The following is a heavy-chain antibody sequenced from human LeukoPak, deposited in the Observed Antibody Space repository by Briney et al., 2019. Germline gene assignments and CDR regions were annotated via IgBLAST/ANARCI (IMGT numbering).Heavy chain of an antibody. D-gene: IGHD3-22*01. V-gene: IGHV7-4-1*02. Sequence: ASVKVSCKASGCTFTSYAMNWVRQAPGQGLEWMGWINTYTGNPTYAQGSTGRFVFSLDTSVSTAYLQISSLKAEDTAVYYCARWDYDSSGYALYYFDYWGQGTLVTVFS. CDR1: GCTFTSYA. J-gene: IGHJ4*02. CDR2: INTYTGNP. CDR3: ARWDYDSSGYALYYFDY.